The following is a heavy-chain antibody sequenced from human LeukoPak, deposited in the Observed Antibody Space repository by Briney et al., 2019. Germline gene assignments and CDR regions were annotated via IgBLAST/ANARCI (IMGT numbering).Heavy chain of an antibody. CDR3: ARVGYYSPTPYAFDI. J-gene: IGHJ3*02. V-gene: IGHV3-20*01. D-gene: IGHD3-22*01. Sequence: GGSLRLSCAASGFTFDDYGMSWVRQAPGKGLEWVSGINWNGGSTGYADSVKGRFTISRDNAKNSLYLQMNSLRAEDTALYHCARVGYYSPTPYAFDIWGQGTMVTVSS. CDR2: INWNGGST. CDR1: GFTFDDYG.